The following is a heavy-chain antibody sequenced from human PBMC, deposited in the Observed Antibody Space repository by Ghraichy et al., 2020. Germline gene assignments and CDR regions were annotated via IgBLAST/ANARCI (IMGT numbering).Heavy chain of an antibody. Sequence: SVKVSCKASGFTFTSSAVQWVRQARGQRLEWIGWIVVGSGNTNYAQKFQERVTITRDMSTSTAYMELSSLRSEDTAVYYCAAGLPFTIFGVVWASPYPYYYYYGMDVWGQGTTVTVSS. J-gene: IGHJ6*02. CDR3: AAGLPFTIFGVVWASPYPYYYYYGMDV. CDR1: GFTFTSSA. CDR2: IVVGSGNT. V-gene: IGHV1-58*01. D-gene: IGHD3-3*01.